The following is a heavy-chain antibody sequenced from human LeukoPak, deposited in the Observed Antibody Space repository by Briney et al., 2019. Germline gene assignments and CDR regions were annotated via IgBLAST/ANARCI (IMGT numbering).Heavy chain of an antibody. CDR1: GFTFSSNW. Sequence: GGSLRLSCAASGFTFSSNWMHWVRQAPGKGLVWVSRINEDGSTTNYADSVKGRFTISRDNAKNSLYLQMNSLRDEDTAVYYCARDPGNWGTVFDYWGQGTLVTVSS. V-gene: IGHV3-74*01. D-gene: IGHD7-27*01. CDR2: INEDGSTT. J-gene: IGHJ4*02. CDR3: ARDPGNWGTVFDY.